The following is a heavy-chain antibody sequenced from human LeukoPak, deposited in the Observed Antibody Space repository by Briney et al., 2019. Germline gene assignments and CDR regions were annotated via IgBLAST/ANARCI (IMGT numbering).Heavy chain of an antibody. CDR3: ARTRIQLWLHAFDS. J-gene: IGHJ3*02. CDR2: IYTSGST. D-gene: IGHD5-18*01. Sequence: SETLSLTCTVSGGSISSYYWSWIRQPAGKGLEWIGRIYTSGSTNYNPSLKSRVTMSVDTSKNQFSLKLSSVTAADTAVYYCARTRIQLWLHAFDSWGQGTMVTVSS. CDR1: GGSISSYY. V-gene: IGHV4-4*07.